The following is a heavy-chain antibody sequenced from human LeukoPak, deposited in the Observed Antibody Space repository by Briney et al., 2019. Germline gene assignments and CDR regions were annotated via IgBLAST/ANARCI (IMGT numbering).Heavy chain of an antibody. Sequence: GGSLRLSCGASGFTFSSYAMSWVRQAPGKGLEWVSAISGSGGSTYYADSVKGRFTISRDNSKNTLYLQMNSLRAEDTAVYYFAKGVHDCGGDCPPTEYFQHWGQGTLVTVSS. CDR1: GFTFSSYA. CDR3: AKGVHDCGGDCPPTEYFQH. CDR2: ISGSGGST. J-gene: IGHJ1*01. D-gene: IGHD2-21*02. V-gene: IGHV3-23*01.